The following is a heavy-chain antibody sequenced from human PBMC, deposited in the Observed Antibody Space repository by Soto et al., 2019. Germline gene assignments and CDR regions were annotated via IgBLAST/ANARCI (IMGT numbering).Heavy chain of an antibody. D-gene: IGHD2-15*01. CDR1: GFTFSNYW. V-gene: IGHV3-74*01. CDR3: ARGDCVGGTCYSLAGSFYYYMDV. J-gene: IGHJ6*03. CDR2: INSDGSVS. Sequence: EVQLVESGGGLVQPGGSLRLSCAASGFTFSNYWMYWVRQAPGKGLVWVSRINSDGSVSSYADSVKGRLTISRDNVKNTLYLQMDGMRAEDTAVYYCARGDCVGGTCYSLAGSFYYYMDVWGKGTTLTVFS.